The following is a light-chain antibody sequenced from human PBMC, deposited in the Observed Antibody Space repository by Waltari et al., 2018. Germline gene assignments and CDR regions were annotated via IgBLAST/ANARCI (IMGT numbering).Light chain of an antibody. CDR1: QTVLYSSDNNNY. Sequence: DIVMTQSPDSMAVSLGERATINCKSSQTVLYSSDNNNYLAWYQQKLGQPPKLLISWASTRASGVPARFSGSGSGTDFTLTISSLQAEDVAVYYCQQYYDTPRTFGQGTRVEIK. CDR3: QQYYDTPRT. CDR2: WAS. V-gene: IGKV4-1*01. J-gene: IGKJ1*01.